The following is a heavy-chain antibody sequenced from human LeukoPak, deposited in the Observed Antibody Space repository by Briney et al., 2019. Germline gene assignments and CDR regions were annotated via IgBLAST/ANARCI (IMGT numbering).Heavy chain of an antibody. CDR2: ISYDGSNK. V-gene: IGHV3-30-3*01. J-gene: IGHJ4*02. CDR1: GFTFSSYA. CDR3: ARDQVFTMVRGVIRNYFDY. D-gene: IGHD3-10*01. Sequence: GGSLRLSCAASGFTFSSYAMHWVRQAPGKGLEWVAVISYDGSNKYYTDSVKGRFTISRDIAKNSLYLQMNSLRAEDTALYYCARDQVFTMVRGVIRNYFDYWGQGTLVTVSS.